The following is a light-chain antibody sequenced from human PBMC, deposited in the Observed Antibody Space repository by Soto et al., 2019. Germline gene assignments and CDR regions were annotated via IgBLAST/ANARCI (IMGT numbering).Light chain of an antibody. J-gene: IGLJ2*01. V-gene: IGLV2-8*01. CDR3: QSYDSSLSGSV. CDR1: SSDVGAYNY. CDR2: GNS. Sequence: QSVLTQPPSASGSPGQSVTISCTGTSSDVGAYNYVSWYQQHPGKAPKLLIYGNSNRPSGVPDRFSGSKSGTSASLAITGLQAEDEADYYCQSYDSSLSGSVFGGGTKLTVL.